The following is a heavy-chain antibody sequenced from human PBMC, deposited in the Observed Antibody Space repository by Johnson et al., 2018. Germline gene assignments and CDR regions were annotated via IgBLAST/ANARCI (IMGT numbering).Heavy chain of an antibody. CDR1: GFTFDDYA. CDR2: ISWNSGSI. V-gene: IGHV3-9*01. CDR3: AKAPVGWLGEGAEYFQH. Sequence: EVQLVESGGGLVQPGRSLRLSCAASGFTFDDYAMHWVRQAPGKGLEWVSGISWNSGSIGYADSVEGRFSISRDNAKNSLYVEMNSLRPGDTALYYCAKAPVGWLGEGAEYFQHWGQGTLVTVSS. D-gene: IGHD3-3*01. J-gene: IGHJ1*01.